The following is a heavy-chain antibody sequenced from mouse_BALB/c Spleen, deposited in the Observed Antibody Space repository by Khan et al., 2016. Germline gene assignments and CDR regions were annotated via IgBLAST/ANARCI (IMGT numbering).Heavy chain of an antibody. V-gene: IGHV2-6-7*01. CDR3: ASYSDYGGGFAY. CDR2: IWGDGST. J-gene: IGHJ3*01. Sequence: VQLQESGPGLVAPSQSLSITCTVSGFSLTGVSVNWVRQLPGKDLECLGLIWGDGSTDYNSALKSRLSISKDTSKSQVYLRVYSLQTDDAARYYCASYSDYGGGFAYWGQGTLVTVSA. CDR1: GFSLTGVS. D-gene: IGHD2-4*01.